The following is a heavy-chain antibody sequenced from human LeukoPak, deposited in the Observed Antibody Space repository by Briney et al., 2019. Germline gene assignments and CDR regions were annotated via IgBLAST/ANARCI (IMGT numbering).Heavy chain of an antibody. J-gene: IGHJ4*02. CDR1: GYTFTGYY. CDR3: ARTKRRIVVVPAAIDY. D-gene: IGHD2-2*01. V-gene: IGHV1-2*02. Sequence: EASVKVSCKASGYTFTGYYMHWVRQAPGQGLEWMGWINPNSGGTNYAQKFQGRVTMTRDTSISTAYMELSRLRSDDTAVYYCARTKRRIVVVPAAIDYWGQGTLVTASS. CDR2: INPNSGGT.